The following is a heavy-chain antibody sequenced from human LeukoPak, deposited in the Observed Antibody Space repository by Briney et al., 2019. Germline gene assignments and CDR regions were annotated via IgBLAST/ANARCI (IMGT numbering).Heavy chain of an antibody. Sequence: PSEALSLTCAVSGDSITSGAYSWSWIRQPPGKGLEWIGYIFHSGSTNYNASLKSRVTISVDTSKNQFSLKLTSMTLADTAVYYCAREFWVDNAPGSWFDPWGQGIPVTVSS. J-gene: IGHJ5*02. CDR1: GDSITSGAYS. CDR2: IFHSGST. CDR3: AREFWVDNAPGSWFDP. D-gene: IGHD3-16*01. V-gene: IGHV4-30-2*01.